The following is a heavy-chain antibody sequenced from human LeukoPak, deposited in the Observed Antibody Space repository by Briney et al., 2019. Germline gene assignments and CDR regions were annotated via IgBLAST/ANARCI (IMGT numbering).Heavy chain of an antibody. J-gene: IGHJ4*02. Sequence: ASVKVSCKASGYTFTSHDINWVRQATGQGLEWMGWMNPNSGNTGYAQKFQGRVIMTRDTSTSIAYMELRSLRSDDTAVYYCARVGRITIFGVVNPFDYWGQGTLVTVSS. V-gene: IGHV1-8*01. CDR2: MNPNSGNT. D-gene: IGHD3-3*01. CDR1: GYTFTSHD. CDR3: ARVGRITIFGVVNPFDY.